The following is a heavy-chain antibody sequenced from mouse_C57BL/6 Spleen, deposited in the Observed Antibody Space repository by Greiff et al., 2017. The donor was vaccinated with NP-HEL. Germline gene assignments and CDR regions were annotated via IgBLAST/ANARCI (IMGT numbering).Heavy chain of an antibody. V-gene: IGHV5-4*01. CDR2: ISDGGSYT. CDR3: ARDMFTTVNYFDY. D-gene: IGHD1-1*01. CDR1: GFTFSSYA. J-gene: IGHJ2*01. Sequence: EVQLVESGGGLVKPGGSLKLSCAASGFTFSSYAMSWVRQTPEKRLEWVATISDGGSYTYYPDNVKGRFTISRDNAKNNLYLQMSHLKSEDTAMYYCARDMFTTVNYFDYWGQGTTLTVSS.